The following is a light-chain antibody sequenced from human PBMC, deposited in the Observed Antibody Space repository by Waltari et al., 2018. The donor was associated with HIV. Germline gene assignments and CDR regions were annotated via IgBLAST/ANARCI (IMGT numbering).Light chain of an antibody. CDR2: EFT. V-gene: IGLV2-8*01. J-gene: IGLJ2*01. Sequence: QSALTQPPSASGSPGQSVTIPCTGPISAVDGYAYVSWYQTTPGKAPKLMIYEFTRRPSGVPDRFSGSTSANTASLTVSGLQAEDEADYYCTAYTRSTNLLFGGGTKLTVL. CDR3: TAYTRSTNLL. CDR1: ISAVDGYAY.